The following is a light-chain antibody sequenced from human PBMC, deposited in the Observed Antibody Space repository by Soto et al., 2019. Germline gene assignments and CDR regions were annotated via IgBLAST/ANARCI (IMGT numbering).Light chain of an antibody. V-gene: IGKV1-39*01. CDR2: AAS. CDR1: HTIMTY. Sequence: DIQMTQSPSSLSASVGDEVTITCRASHTIMTYLNWYQLKPGKPPRLLIYAASSLQSGVPSRFSGSGSGTDFTLTITSLQPEDFATYSCQQRYNSPQTFGQGTKVEIK. CDR3: QQRYNSPQT. J-gene: IGKJ1*01.